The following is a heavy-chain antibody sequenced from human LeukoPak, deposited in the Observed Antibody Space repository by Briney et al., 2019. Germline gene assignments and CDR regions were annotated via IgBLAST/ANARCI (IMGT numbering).Heavy chain of an antibody. CDR1: GYNFISYA. Sequence: ASVKVSCKASGYNFISYAMHWVRQAPGQRLEWMGWIHTDNGDTKYSHYFLGRVTITRDTSANTAYMELSSLRSEDTAVYYCARVDLGYSYGGYWGQGTLVTVSS. V-gene: IGHV1-3*04. CDR3: ARVDLGYSYGGY. J-gene: IGHJ4*02. CDR2: IHTDNGDT. D-gene: IGHD5-18*01.